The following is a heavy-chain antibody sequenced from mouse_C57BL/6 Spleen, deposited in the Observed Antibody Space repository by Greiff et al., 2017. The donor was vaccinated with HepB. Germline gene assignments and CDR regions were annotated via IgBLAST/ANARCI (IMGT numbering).Heavy chain of an antibody. J-gene: IGHJ4*01. CDR3: ALITTVVEMDYYAMDY. CDR2: FHPYNDDS. D-gene: IGHD1-1*01. V-gene: IGHV1-47*01. Sequence: QVQLQQSGAELVKPGASVKMSCKASGYTFTTYPIEWMKQNHGKSLEWIGNFHPYNDDSKYNEKFKGKATLTVEKSSSTVYLELSRLTSDDSAVYYCALITTVVEMDYYAMDYWGQGTSVTVSS. CDR1: GYTFTTYP.